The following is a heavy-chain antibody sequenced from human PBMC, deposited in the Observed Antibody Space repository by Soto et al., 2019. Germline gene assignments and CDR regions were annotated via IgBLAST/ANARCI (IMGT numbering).Heavy chain of an antibody. CDR3: AAGRGDI. J-gene: IGHJ3*02. Sequence: TSETLSLTCTVSGGAIIRYYWSWIRQPPGKGLEWIGYIYYSGSTNYNPSLKSRVTISVDTSKNQFSLKLSSVTAADTAVYYCAAGRGDIWGQGTMVTVSS. D-gene: IGHD2-15*01. V-gene: IGHV4-59*01. CDR2: IYYSGST. CDR1: GGAIIRYY.